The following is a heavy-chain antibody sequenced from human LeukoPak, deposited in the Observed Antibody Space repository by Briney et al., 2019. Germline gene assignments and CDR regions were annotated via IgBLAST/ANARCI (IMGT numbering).Heavy chain of an antibody. CDR2: ISGSGGST. CDR3: AKGEDGYNLDYFDY. V-gene: IGHV3-23*01. CDR1: GFTFNNYA. Sequence: GGSLRLSCAASGFTFNNYAVSWVRQAPGKGLEWVSAISGSGGSTYYADSVKGRFTISRDNSKNTLYLQMNSLRAEDTAVYYCAKGEDGYNLDYFDYWGQGTLVTVSS. J-gene: IGHJ4*02. D-gene: IGHD5-24*01.